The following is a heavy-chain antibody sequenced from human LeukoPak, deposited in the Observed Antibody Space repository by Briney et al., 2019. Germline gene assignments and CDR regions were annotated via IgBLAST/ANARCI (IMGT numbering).Heavy chain of an antibody. CDR1: GFTFSSYW. CDR3: ARDGGYGSGSCYHNGFDY. D-gene: IGHD3-10*01. Sequence: GGSLRLSCAASGFTFSSYWMHWVRQAPGKGLVWVSRINSDGSSTSYADSVKGRFTISRDNAKNTLYLQMNSLRAEDTAVYYCARDGGYGSGSCYHNGFDYWGQGTLVTVSS. V-gene: IGHV3-74*01. J-gene: IGHJ4*02. CDR2: INSDGSST.